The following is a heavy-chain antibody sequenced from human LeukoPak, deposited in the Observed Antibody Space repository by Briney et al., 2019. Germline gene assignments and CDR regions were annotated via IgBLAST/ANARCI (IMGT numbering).Heavy chain of an antibody. D-gene: IGHD5-24*01. CDR2: MNPNSGNT. J-gene: IGHJ4*02. CDR3: ARGLEMATIPGGY. Sequence: ASEEVSCKPFRYTVSRYEIYWVRQATGQQREGMGWMNPNSGNTGYAQKFQGRVTMTRNTSISTAYMELSSLRSEDTAVYYCARGLEMATIPGGYWGQGTLVTVSS. CDR1: RYTVSRYE. V-gene: IGHV1-8*01.